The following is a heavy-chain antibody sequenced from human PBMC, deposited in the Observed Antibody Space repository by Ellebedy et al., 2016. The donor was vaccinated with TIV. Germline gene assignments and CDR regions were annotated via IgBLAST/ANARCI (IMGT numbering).Heavy chain of an antibody. D-gene: IGHD6-19*01. CDR2: ISDSGGAT. CDR1: GFTLRSYA. CDR3: AKDSGLSGWYFDY. Sequence: PGGSLRLSCAASGFTLRSYAMGWVRQAPGKGLEWISVISDSGGATYYAAPLKGRFTTSRDNSNDMVYLQINSLRPDDTAVYYCAKDSGLSGWYFDYWGQGTLVTVSS. V-gene: IGHV3-23*01. J-gene: IGHJ4*02.